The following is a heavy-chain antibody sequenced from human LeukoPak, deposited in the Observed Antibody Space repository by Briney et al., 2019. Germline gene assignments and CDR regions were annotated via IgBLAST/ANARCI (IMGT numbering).Heavy chain of an antibody. V-gene: IGHV3-43D*04. CDR2: ISWDGGSR. D-gene: IGHD5-24*01. Sequence: GGSLRLSXAASGFSFDEYAMHWVRQPPGKGLEWVSLISWDGGSRYYPDSVKGRFTISRDNSKNSLYLQMNSLRADDTALYYCAKTSIRWLQTYYFDYWGRGTLVSVSS. J-gene: IGHJ4*02. CDR3: AKTSIRWLQTYYFDY. CDR1: GFSFDEYA.